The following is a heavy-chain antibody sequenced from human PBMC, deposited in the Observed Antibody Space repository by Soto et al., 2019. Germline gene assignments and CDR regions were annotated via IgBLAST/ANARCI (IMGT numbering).Heavy chain of an antibody. J-gene: IGHJ3*02. Sequence: SGPTLVNPTPTLTLTCTFSGFSLSTSGVGVGWIRQPPGKALEWLALIYWDDDERYSPSLKSRLTIAKDTSKNQVVLTMTNMDPVDTATYYCAHRQLYYDSSGRRVIDAFDMWGQGTMVTVSS. CDR3: AHRQLYYDSSGRRVIDAFDM. V-gene: IGHV2-5*02. CDR2: IYWDDDE. D-gene: IGHD3-22*01. CDR1: GFSLSTSGVG.